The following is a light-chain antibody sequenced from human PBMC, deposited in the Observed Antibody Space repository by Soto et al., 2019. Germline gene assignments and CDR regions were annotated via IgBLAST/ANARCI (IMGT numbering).Light chain of an antibody. V-gene: IGKV3-15*01. CDR1: HSVRST. Sequence: EIVVTQYPVTLSVSPGERATLSCRASHSVRSTSLAWYQQKPGQAPRLLIFGVSNRAAGIPARCSGSGSGTEFTLTIRSLQSEDFAVYYCQQYGDWPLTVGGGTKVEIK. J-gene: IGKJ4*01. CDR2: GVS. CDR3: QQYGDWPLT.